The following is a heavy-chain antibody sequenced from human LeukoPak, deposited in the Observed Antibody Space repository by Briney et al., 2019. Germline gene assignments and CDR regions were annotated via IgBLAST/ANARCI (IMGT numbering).Heavy chain of an antibody. CDR3: AREDYGDLQYYFDY. D-gene: IGHD4-17*01. V-gene: IGHV3-23*01. CDR2: ISGSGGST. J-gene: IGHJ4*02. Sequence: GGTLRLSCAASGFTFSSYGMSWVRQAPGKGLEWVSAISGSGGSTYYADSVKGRFTISRDNSKNSLYLQMNSLRAEDTAVYYCAREDYGDLQYYFDYWGQGTLVTVSS. CDR1: GFTFSSYG.